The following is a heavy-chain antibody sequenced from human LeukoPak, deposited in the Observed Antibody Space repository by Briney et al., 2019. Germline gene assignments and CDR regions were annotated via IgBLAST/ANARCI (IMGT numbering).Heavy chain of an antibody. CDR2: IYNTGDT. V-gene: IGHV3-53*01. Sequence: PGGSLRLSCAASGFTVNNNYMSWVRQAPGKGLEWVSFIYNTGDTYYADSVKGRFTISRDNSKNTLYLQMNSLRAEDTALYYCAKWYCSTNTCYYDYWGQGTLVTVSS. CDR3: AKWYCSTNTCYYDY. J-gene: IGHJ4*02. CDR1: GFTVNNNY. D-gene: IGHD2-2*01.